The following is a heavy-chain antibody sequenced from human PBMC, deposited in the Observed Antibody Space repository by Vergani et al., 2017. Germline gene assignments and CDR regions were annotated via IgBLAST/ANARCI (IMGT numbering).Heavy chain of an antibody. V-gene: IGHV4-34*01. Sequence: QVQLQQWGAGLLTPSETLPLTCAVYGGSFSGYYWSWIRQPPGKGLEWIGEINHSGSTNYNPSLKSRVNISVDTSKNQFSLKLSSVTAAETAVYYCARGQSDTXYYVWGSYRYYFQHWGQGTLVTVSS. J-gene: IGHJ1*01. D-gene: IGHD3-16*02. CDR3: ARGQSDTXYYVWGSYRYYFQH. CDR1: GGSFSGYY. CDR2: INHSGST.